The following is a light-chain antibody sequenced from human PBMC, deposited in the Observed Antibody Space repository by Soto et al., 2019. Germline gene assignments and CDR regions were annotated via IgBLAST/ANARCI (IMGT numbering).Light chain of an antibody. J-gene: IGKJ5*01. CDR2: DAS. CDR1: QSVSSK. Sequence: IVVTQSPGTLSLSPGERATLSCRASQSVSSKLAWYQHKSGQAPRLLIFDASSRATGIPDRFSGSGPGTDFTLTINTVEPEDFTLYYCQQYRSSVTFGQGTRLEIK. CDR3: QQYRSSVT. V-gene: IGKV3-20*01.